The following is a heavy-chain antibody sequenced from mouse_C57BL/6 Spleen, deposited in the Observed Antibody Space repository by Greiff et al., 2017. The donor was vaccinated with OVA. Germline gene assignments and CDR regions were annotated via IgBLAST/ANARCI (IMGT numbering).Heavy chain of an antibody. CDR1: GFTFSSYG. D-gene: IGHD1-1*01. V-gene: IGHV5-6*02. CDR2: ISSGGSYT. CDR3: ARVRDYGSSYYFDY. Sequence: DVKLVESGGDLVKPGGSLKLSCAASGFTFSSYGMSWVRQTPDKRLEWVATISSGGSYTYYPDSVKGRFTISRDNAKNTLYLQMSSLKSEDTAMYYCARVRDYGSSYYFDYWGQGTTLTVSS. J-gene: IGHJ2*01.